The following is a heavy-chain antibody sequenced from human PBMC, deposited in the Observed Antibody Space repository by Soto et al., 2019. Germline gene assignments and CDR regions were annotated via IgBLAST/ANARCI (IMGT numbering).Heavy chain of an antibody. CDR2: IYYSGST. Sequence: LSLTCTVSGGSISSGGYYWSWIRQHPGKGLEWIGYIYYSGSTYYNPSLKSRVTISVDTSKNQFSLKLSSVTAADTAVYYCARAFARAAAGTNWFDPWGQGTLVTVSS. D-gene: IGHD6-13*01. CDR3: ARAFARAAAGTNWFDP. CDR1: GGSISSGGYY. J-gene: IGHJ5*02. V-gene: IGHV4-31*03.